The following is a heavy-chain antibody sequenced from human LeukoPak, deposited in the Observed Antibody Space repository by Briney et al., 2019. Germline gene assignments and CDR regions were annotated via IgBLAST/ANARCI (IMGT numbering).Heavy chain of an antibody. V-gene: IGHV5-51*01. CDR1: GYRFTTYW. Sequence: GESLKISCQGSGYRFTTYWIGWVRQTPGKGLEWMGIIYPGDSDTRYNPSFQGQVTISADKSISTAYLQWSSLKASDTAIYYCARSSGTYEYYFDYWGQGTLVTVSS. D-gene: IGHD2-15*01. CDR3: ARSSGTYEYYFDY. J-gene: IGHJ4*02. CDR2: IYPGDSDT.